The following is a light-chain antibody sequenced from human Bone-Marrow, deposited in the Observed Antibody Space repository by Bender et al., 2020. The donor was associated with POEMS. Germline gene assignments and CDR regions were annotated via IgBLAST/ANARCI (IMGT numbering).Light chain of an antibody. CDR2: EVA. Sequence: QSALTQPASVSGSPGQSVTISCTGTSGDVGNYNFVSWYQQLPGKAPRLIIYEVAKRPSGVSHRFAGSKSGNTASLTNSGLQAEDESDYYCCSYSGGATWVFGGGTKLTVL. J-gene: IGLJ3*02. V-gene: IGLV2-23*02. CDR1: SGDVGNYNF. CDR3: CSYSGGATWV.